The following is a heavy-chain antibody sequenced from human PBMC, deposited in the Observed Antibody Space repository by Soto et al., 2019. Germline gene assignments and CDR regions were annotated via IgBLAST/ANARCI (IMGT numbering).Heavy chain of an antibody. Sequence: SETLSLTCAVYGGSFSGYYWSWIRQPPGKGLEWIGENNHSGSTNYNPSLKSRVTISVDTSKNQFSLKLSSVTAADTAVYYCATARRKGVYYYYYGMDVWGQGTTVTVSS. D-gene: IGHD3-16*01. CDR3: ATARRKGVYYYYYGMDV. CDR2: NNHSGST. CDR1: GGSFSGYY. J-gene: IGHJ6*02. V-gene: IGHV4-34*01.